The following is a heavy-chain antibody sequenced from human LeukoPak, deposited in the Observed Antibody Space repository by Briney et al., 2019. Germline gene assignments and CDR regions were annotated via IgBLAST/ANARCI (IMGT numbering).Heavy chain of an antibody. CDR2: IKSKTDGGTT. Sequence: GGSLRLSCAASGFTFSNAWMSWVRQAPGKGLEWVGRIKSKTDGGTTDYAAPVKGRFTISRDDSKNTLYLQMNSLKTEDTAVYYCTTDPEVRGPRFDYWGQGTLVTVSS. CDR1: GFTFSNAW. CDR3: TTDPEVRGPRFDY. V-gene: IGHV3-15*01. D-gene: IGHD3-10*01. J-gene: IGHJ4*02.